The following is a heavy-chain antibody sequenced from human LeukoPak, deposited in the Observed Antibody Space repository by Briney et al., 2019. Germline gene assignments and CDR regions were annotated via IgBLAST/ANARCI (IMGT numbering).Heavy chain of an antibody. CDR1: GFXFSSYG. V-gene: IGHV3-33*01. Sequence: PGGSLRLSCGASGFXFSSYGIHWVRQAPGKGQEWVAVIWYDGSNKYYADSVKGRFTISRDNSKNTLYLQMISLRAEDTAVYYCARDPQWLGQHYFDYWGQGTLVTVSS. CDR2: IWYDGSNK. D-gene: IGHD6-19*01. J-gene: IGHJ4*02. CDR3: ARDPQWLGQHYFDY.